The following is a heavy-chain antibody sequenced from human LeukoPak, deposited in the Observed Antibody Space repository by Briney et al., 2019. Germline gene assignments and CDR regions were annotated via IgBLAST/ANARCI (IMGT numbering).Heavy chain of an antibody. Sequence: LSLTCTVSGGSISSHYWSWIRQPPGKGLEWIGRSRRKSMSYTTEYAASVKGRFTISRDDSKNSLHLQMNSLKTEDTAIHFCTRDGGKSGNTAFDIWGQGTMVTVSS. D-gene: IGHD3-16*01. CDR1: GGSISSHY. V-gene: IGHV3-72*01. CDR2: SRRKSMSYTT. CDR3: TRDGGKSGNTAFDI. J-gene: IGHJ3*02.